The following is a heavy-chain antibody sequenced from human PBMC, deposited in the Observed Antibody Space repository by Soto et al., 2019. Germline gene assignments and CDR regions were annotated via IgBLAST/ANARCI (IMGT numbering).Heavy chain of an antibody. D-gene: IGHD2-15*01. Sequence: ASVKVSCKASGYTFTSYGISWVRQAPGQGLEWMGWISAYNGNTNYAQKLQGRVTMTTDTSTSTAYMELRSLRSDDTAVYYCARAQSASYCSGGSCTNWELPRAIDHWCQGTLVTVSS. CDR2: ISAYNGNT. J-gene: IGHJ4*02. CDR3: ARAQSASYCSGGSCTNWELPRAIDH. CDR1: GYTFTSYG. V-gene: IGHV1-18*01.